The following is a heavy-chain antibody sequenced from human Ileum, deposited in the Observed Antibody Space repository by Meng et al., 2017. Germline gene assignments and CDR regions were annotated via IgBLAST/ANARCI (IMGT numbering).Heavy chain of an antibody. CDR3: ARNYYDSSGEDSNDY. CDR1: GVSFSVYY. J-gene: IGHJ4*02. Sequence: VQLKHGGPGMLKPSETLSLTFAFYGVSFSVYYWSWVRQPPGKVLEWIGEINHSGSTNYNPSLKSRVTISVDTSKNQFSLKLSSVTAADTAVYYCARNYYDSSGEDSNDYWGQGTLVTVSS. D-gene: IGHD3-22*01. CDR2: INHSGST. V-gene: IGHV4-34*01.